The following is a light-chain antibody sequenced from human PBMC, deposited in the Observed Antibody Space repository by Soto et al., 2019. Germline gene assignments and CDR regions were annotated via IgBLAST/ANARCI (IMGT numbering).Light chain of an antibody. CDR2: GAS. CDR1: QSVSSSY. V-gene: IGKV3-20*01. J-gene: IGKJ2*01. CDR3: QQYGSSPPMYT. Sequence: EIVLTQSPGTLSLSPGERATLSCRASQSVSSSYLAWYQQKPGQAPRLLIYGASSRATGIPDRFSGSGSGTDFTLTSSRLEPDDCAVYYCQQYGSSPPMYTFGQGTKLEIK.